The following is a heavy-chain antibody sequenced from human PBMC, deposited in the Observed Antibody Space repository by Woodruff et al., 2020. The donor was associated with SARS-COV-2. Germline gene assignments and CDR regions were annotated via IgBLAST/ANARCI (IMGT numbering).Heavy chain of an antibody. J-gene: IGHJ4*02. Sequence: GWMGIIYPGDSDTRYSPSFQGQVTISADKSISTAYLQWSSLKASDTAMYYCARSALEWELLFWGQGTLVT. V-gene: IGHV5-51*01. D-gene: IGHD1-26*01. CDR3: ARSALEWELLF. CDR2: IYPGDSDT.